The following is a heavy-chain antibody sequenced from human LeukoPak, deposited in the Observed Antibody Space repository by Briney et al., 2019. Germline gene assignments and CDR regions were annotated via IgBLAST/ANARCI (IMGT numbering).Heavy chain of an antibody. CDR2: IRYDGSNK. V-gene: IGHV3-30*02. D-gene: IGHD2-8*01. J-gene: IGHJ4*02. Sequence: PGGSLRLSCAASGFTFSSYGMHWVRQAPGKGLEWVAFIRYDGSNKYYADSVKGRFTISRDNSKSMLYLQMNSLRAEDTAVYYCAKEYPTGPVYSDYWGQGTLVTVSS. CDR1: GFTFSSYG. CDR3: AKEYPTGPVYSDY.